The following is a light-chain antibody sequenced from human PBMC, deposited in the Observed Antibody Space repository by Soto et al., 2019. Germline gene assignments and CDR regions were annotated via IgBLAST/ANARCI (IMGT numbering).Light chain of an antibody. CDR1: SSDVGGYNY. V-gene: IGLV2-14*03. J-gene: IGLJ1*01. CDR2: DVF. Sequence: QSALTQDASVSGSPGQSITLSCTGTSSDVGGYNYVSWYQHHPGKAPKLMIYDVFTRPSGVSNRFSGSKSGNTASLTISALQAEDEADYYCTSWTSTSTYVFGSGTKVTVL. CDR3: TSWTSTSTYV.